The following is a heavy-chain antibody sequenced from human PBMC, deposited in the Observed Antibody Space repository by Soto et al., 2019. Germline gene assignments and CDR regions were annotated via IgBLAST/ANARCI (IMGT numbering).Heavy chain of an antibody. J-gene: IGHJ2*01. Sequence: QVQLVQSGAEVKKPGASVKASCKACGYTFNSYYIHWVPQAPGQGREWMGIFNPRGGSTNDPQKVHGRCPLTRDTSTSTAYLDLSSLRSEDTAIYYCATRGYDWDFDFWGRGTLFTVSS. CDR2: FNPRGGST. CDR1: GYTFNSYY. D-gene: IGHD5-18*01. V-gene: IGHV1-46*02. CDR3: ATRGYDWDFDF.